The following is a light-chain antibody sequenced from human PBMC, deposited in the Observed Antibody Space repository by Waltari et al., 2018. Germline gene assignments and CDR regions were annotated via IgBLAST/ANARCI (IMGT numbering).Light chain of an antibody. V-gene: IGLV2-8*01. CDR2: DVN. J-gene: IGLJ2*01. CDR1: NSDVGTSTY. Sequence: QSALTQPPSATGSPGQSVTISCTGTNSDVGTSTYVSWYQHRAGTAPKLIIVDVNKRPSGVPDRFSGSRSDNTASLTVSGLQAEDEADYYCSSYAGNNISLFGGGTKLTVL. CDR3: SSYAGNNISL.